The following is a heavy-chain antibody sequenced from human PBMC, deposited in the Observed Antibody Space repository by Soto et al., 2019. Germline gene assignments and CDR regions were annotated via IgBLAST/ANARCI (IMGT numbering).Heavy chain of an antibody. CDR1: GFTFDDYA. CDR2: ISWNSGSI. J-gene: IGHJ5*02. Sequence: EVQLVESGGGLVRPGRSLRLSCAASGFTFDDYAMHWVRQAPGKGLEWVSGISWNSGSIGYADSVKGRFTISRDNAKNSLYLQMNSLRAEDTALYYCAKDAYDQRGWFDPWGQGTLVTVSS. D-gene: IGHD5-12*01. V-gene: IGHV3-9*01. CDR3: AKDAYDQRGWFDP.